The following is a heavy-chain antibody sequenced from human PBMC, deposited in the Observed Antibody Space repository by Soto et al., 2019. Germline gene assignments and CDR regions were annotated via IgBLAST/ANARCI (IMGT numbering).Heavy chain of an antibody. CDR2: VYSSGTT. CDR3: ARDIGSYAYGEGY. V-gene: IGHV4-4*07. J-gene: IGHJ4*02. CDR1: GGSMNSYW. D-gene: IGHD3-10*01. Sequence: SETMSLSCRVCGGSMNSYWWSWIRQPAGKGLEWIGRVYSSGTTDYNPSLNSRATLSVETSKNQFSLKLSSVTAADTAVYYCARDIGSYAYGEGYWGQAIQVTVSS.